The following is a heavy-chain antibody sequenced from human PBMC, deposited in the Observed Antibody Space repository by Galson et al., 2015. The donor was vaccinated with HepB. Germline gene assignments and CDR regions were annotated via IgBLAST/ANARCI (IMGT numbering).Heavy chain of an antibody. CDR3: AKDASDFWSGYYTGFDY. V-gene: IGHV3-23*01. CDR1: GFTFSSYA. CDR2: ISGSGGST. J-gene: IGHJ4*02. D-gene: IGHD3-3*01. Sequence: SLRLSCAASGFTFSSYAMSWVRQAPGKGLEWVSAISGSGGSTYYADSVKGRFTISRDNSKNTLYLQMNSLRAEDAAVYYCAKDASDFWSGYYTGFDYWGQGTLVTVSS.